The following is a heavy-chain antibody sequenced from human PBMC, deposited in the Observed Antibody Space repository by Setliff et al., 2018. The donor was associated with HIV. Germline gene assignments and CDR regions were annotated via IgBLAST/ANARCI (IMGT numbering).Heavy chain of an antibody. CDR1: GFTFSTYG. V-gene: IGHV3-9*01. Sequence: GGSLRLSCAASGFTFSTYGMHWVRQAPGRGLEWVAGTSWDNALPAYADSVKGRFTVTRDNANNSLYLQMNSLSAEDTATYYCAKGTLEHCNGATCYPLDYWGQGTLVTVSS. CDR3: AKGTLEHCNGATCYPLDY. D-gene: IGHD2-15*01. J-gene: IGHJ4*02. CDR2: TSWDNALP.